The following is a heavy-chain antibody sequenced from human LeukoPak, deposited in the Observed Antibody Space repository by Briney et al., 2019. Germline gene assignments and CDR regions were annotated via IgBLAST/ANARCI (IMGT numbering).Heavy chain of an antibody. J-gene: IGHJ4*02. CDR3: AREGIVAPIPTPYYLDN. CDR2: IWNDGSDK. Sequence: PGGSLRLSCAASRFTFSNYGMHWVRQAPGKGLEWVAIIWNDGSDKYYVDSVKGRFTISRDNSRDTLYLQMNSLRAEDTAMYYCAREGIVAPIPTPYYLDNWGQGSLVTVSS. D-gene: IGHD2-2*02. CDR1: RFTFSNYG. V-gene: IGHV3-33*01.